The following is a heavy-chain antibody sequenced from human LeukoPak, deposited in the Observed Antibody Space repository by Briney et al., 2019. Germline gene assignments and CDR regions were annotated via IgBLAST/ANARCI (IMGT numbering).Heavy chain of an antibody. D-gene: IGHD2-2*01. CDR3: ARDRDIVVVPAAFYYYGMDV. J-gene: IGHJ6*02. CDR2: ISYDGSNK. V-gene: IGHV3-30-3*01. Sequence: PGGSLRLSCAASRFTFSSYAMHWVRQAPGKGLEWVAVISYDGSNKYYADSVKGRFTISRDNSKNTLYLQMNSLRAEDTAVYYCARDRDIVVVPAAFYYYGMDVWGQGTTVTVSS. CDR1: RFTFSSYA.